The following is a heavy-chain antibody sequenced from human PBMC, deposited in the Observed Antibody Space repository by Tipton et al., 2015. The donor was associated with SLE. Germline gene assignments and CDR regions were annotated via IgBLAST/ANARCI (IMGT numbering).Heavy chain of an antibody. CDR2: MNPNSGNT. D-gene: IGHD3-3*01. Sequence: QVQLVQSGAEVKKPGASVKVSCKASGYTFTSYDINWVRQATGQGLEWMGWMNPNSGNTGYAQKFQGRVTMTRNTSKSTAYMELSSLRSEDTAVYYCALYDCWSGYQRANNWFDPWGQGTLVTVSS. V-gene: IGHV1-8*01. CDR1: GYTFTSYD. J-gene: IGHJ5*02. CDR3: ALYDCWSGYQRANNWFDP.